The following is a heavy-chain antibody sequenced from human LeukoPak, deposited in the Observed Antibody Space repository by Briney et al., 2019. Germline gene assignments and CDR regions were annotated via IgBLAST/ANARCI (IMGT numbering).Heavy chain of an antibody. D-gene: IGHD5-18*01. CDR2: ISSSGSTI. CDR3: AGRYIYGLFDY. Sequence: GGSLRLSCAASGFTFSSYEMNWVRQAPGKGLEWVSYISSSGSTIYYADSVKGRFTISRDNAKNSLYLRMNSLRAEDTAVYYCAGRYIYGLFDYWGQGTLVTVSS. CDR1: GFTFSSYE. V-gene: IGHV3-48*03. J-gene: IGHJ4*02.